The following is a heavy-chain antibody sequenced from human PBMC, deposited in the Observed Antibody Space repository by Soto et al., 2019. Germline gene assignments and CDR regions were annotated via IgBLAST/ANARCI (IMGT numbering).Heavy chain of an antibody. V-gene: IGHV1-2*04. Sequence: GPSVKVSCKASGYTFTGYYMHWVRQAPGQGLEWMGWINPNSGGTNYAQKFQGWVTMTRDTSISTAYMELSRLRSDDTAVYYCARDGGYSYGTYYYYYGMDVWGQGTTVTVSS. J-gene: IGHJ6*02. CDR2: INPNSGGT. D-gene: IGHD5-18*01. CDR3: ARDGGYSYGTYYYYYGMDV. CDR1: GYTFTGYY.